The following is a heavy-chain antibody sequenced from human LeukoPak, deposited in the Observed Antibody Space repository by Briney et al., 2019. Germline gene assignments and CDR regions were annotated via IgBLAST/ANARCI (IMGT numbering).Heavy chain of an antibody. J-gene: IGHJ4*02. D-gene: IGHD2/OR15-2a*01. CDR1: GYSISSGYY. CDR3: ARHVMLGSPSLDY. Sequence: KSSETLSLTCAVSGYSISSGYYWGWIRQPPGKGLEWIGSIYHSGSTYYNPSLKSRVTISVDTSKNQFSLKLSSVTAADTAVYYCARHVMLGSPSLDYWGQGTLVTVSS. CDR2: IYHSGST. V-gene: IGHV4-38-2*01.